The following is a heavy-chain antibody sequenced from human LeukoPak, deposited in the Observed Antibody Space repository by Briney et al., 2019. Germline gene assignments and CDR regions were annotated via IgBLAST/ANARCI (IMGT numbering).Heavy chain of an antibody. CDR1: GYSFTSYW. J-gene: IGHJ5*02. CDR2: IYPGDSDT. V-gene: IGHV5-51*01. CDR3: ARNAYYYDSSGYYFWFDP. D-gene: IGHD3-22*01. Sequence: GESLKIPCKGSGYSFTSYWIGWVRPMPGKGLEWMGIIYPGDSDTRYSPSFQGQVTISADKSISTAYLQWSSLKASDTAMYYCARNAYYYDSSGYYFWFDPWGQGTLVTVSS.